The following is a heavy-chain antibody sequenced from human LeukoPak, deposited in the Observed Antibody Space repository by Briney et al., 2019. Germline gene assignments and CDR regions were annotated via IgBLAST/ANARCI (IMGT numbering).Heavy chain of an antibody. V-gene: IGHV1-69*01. CDR3: ASQSYCGGDCYLSAFDI. CDR1: GGTFSSYA. Sequence: SVKVSCKASGGTFSSYAISWVRQAPGQGLEWMGGIIPIFGTANYAQKFQGRVTITADESTSTAYMELSSLRSEDTAVYYYASQSYCGGDCYLSAFDIWGQGTMVTVSS. CDR2: IIPIFGTA. J-gene: IGHJ3*02. D-gene: IGHD2-21*01.